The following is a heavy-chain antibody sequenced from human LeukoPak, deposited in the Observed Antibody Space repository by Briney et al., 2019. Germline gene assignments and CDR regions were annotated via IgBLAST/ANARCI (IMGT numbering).Heavy chain of an antibody. J-gene: IGHJ4*02. CDR3: TRDSVVVDPNGPCFDY. CDR2: INPSGGST. D-gene: IGHD3-22*01. CDR1: GYTFTSYY. V-gene: IGHV1-46*01. Sequence: AASVKVTCKASGYTFTSYYIHWVRQAPGQGLEWMGIINPSGGSTSYAQKFQGRVTMTRDTSTSTVYMELSSLRSEDTAVYYCTRDSVVVDPNGPCFDYWGQGTLVTVSS.